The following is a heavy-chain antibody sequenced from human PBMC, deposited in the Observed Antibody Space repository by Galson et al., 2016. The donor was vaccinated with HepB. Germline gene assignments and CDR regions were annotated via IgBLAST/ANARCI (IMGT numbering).Heavy chain of an antibody. CDR2: INPSGGNT. CDR3: ARDSPLNRDISGFYY. V-gene: IGHV1-46*01. Sequence: SVKVSCKASGYTFTNYYMHWVRQAPGQGLEWMGIINPSGGNTDYARKFQGRVTMTRDTSTTTVYMEMSRLRSEDTAVYCCARDSPLNRDISGFYYWGQGTLVTVSS. J-gene: IGHJ4*02. D-gene: IGHD3-22*01. CDR1: GYTFTNYY.